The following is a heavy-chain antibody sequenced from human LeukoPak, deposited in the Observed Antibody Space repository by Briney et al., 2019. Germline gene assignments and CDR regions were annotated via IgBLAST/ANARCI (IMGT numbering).Heavy chain of an antibody. CDR1: GFTFDDYA. CDR3: AKGAILWFRGFGGKGHNDAFDI. D-gene: IGHD3-10*01. J-gene: IGHJ3*02. Sequence: GGSLRLSCAASGFTFDDYAMHWVRQAPGKGLEWVSGISWNSGSIGYADSVKGRFTISRDNAKNSLYLQMNSLRAEDTALYYCAKGAILWFRGFGGKGHNDAFDIWGQGTMVTVSS. CDR2: ISWNSGSI. V-gene: IGHV3-9*01.